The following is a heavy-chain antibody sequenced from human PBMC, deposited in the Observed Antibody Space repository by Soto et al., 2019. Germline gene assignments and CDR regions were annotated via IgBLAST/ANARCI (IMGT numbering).Heavy chain of an antibody. D-gene: IGHD2-2*01. CDR2: ISYDGSNK. V-gene: IGHV3-30*18. CDR1: GLTFSSYG. J-gene: IGHJ6*02. CDR3: AKDDPAFNRYCSSTSCYQTPYYGMDV. Sequence: HPGGSLRLSCAASGLTFSSYGMHWVRQAPGKGLEWVAVISYDGSNKYYADSVKGRFTISRDNSKNTLYLQMNSLRAEDTAVYYCAKDDPAFNRYCSSTSCYQTPYYGMDVWGQGTTVTVSS.